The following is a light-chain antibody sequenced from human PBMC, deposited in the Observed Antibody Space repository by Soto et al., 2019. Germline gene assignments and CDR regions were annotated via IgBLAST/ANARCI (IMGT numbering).Light chain of an antibody. J-gene: IGKJ2*01. CDR3: QQYNSYSQV. V-gene: IGKV1-5*01. CDR2: DAS. CDR1: QSISSW. Sequence: DIQMTQSPSTLSASVGDRVTITCRASQSISSWLAWYQQKPGKAPKLLIYDASSLESGVPSRFSGSGSGTEFTLTISSLQPDDVATYYCQQYNSYSQVFGQGTKLEIK.